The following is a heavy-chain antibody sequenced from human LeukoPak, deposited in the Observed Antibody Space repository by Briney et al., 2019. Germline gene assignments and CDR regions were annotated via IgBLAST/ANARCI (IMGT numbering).Heavy chain of an antibody. D-gene: IGHD6-13*01. CDR3: ARAGGSSWLLDY. J-gene: IGHJ4*02. V-gene: IGHV3-21*01. CDR2: ISSSSSYI. Sequence: GGSLRLSCAVSGFTVSSNFLNWVRQAPGKGLEWVSSISSSSSYIYYADSVKGRFTISRDNAKNSLYLQMNSLRAEDTAVYYCARAGGSSWLLDYWGQGTLVTVSS. CDR1: GFTVSSNF.